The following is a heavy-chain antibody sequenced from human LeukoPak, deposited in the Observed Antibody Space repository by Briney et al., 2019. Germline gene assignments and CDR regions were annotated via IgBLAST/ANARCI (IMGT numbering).Heavy chain of an antibody. CDR2: ISGSGGST. D-gene: IGHD3-22*01. CDR1: GFTFSSYA. CDR3: AKGRGIVVVTTGDY. Sequence: PGGSLKLSCAASGFTFSSYAMSWVRQAPGKGLEWVSAISGSGGSTYYADSVKGRFTISRDNSKNTLYLQMNSLRAEDTAVYYCAKGRGIVVVTTGDYWGQGTLVTVSS. J-gene: IGHJ4*02. V-gene: IGHV3-23*01.